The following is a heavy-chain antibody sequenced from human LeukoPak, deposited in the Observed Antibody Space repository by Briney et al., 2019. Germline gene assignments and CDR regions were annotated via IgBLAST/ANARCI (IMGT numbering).Heavy chain of an antibody. CDR1: GFTFSSYA. D-gene: IGHD3-10*01. Sequence: GGSLRLSCAASGFTFSSYAMSWVRQAPEKGLEWVSALSGSGSTTSYADSVKGRFAISRDNSKNTLYLQMNSLRAEDTAVYYCAKTYFGSGSYHSGPNDSWGQGTLVTVSS. CDR2: LSGSGSTT. CDR3: AKTYFGSGSYHSGPNDS. V-gene: IGHV3-23*01. J-gene: IGHJ4*02.